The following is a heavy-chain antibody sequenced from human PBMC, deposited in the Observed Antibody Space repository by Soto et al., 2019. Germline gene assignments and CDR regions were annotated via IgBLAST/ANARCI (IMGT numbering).Heavy chain of an antibody. V-gene: IGHV3-21*01. Sequence: EVELLESGGGLVKPGGSLKLSCAASGFTFRTYNMIWVRQAPGKGLEWVSSISAGSSNIYYAPSVKGRFTISRDNAKNFLYMQINSLRAEDTAVYYCERQYPSSSRHFDHWGQGTLVIVSS. CDR2: ISAGSSNI. CDR3: ERQYPSSSRHFDH. J-gene: IGHJ4*02. CDR1: GFTFRTYN. D-gene: IGHD6-6*01.